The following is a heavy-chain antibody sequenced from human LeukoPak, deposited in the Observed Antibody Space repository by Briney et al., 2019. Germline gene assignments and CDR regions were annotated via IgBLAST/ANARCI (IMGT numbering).Heavy chain of an antibody. J-gene: IGHJ6*02. CDR1: GYTFTSYD. Sequence: ASVKVSCKASGYTFTSYDINWVRQATGQGLEWMGWMNPNSGNTGYAQKFQGRVTMTRYTSISTAYMELSSLRSEDTAVYYCARGVGYSSSWYDVYYYGMDVWGQGTTVTVSS. CDR3: ARGVGYSSSWYDVYYYGMDV. V-gene: IGHV1-8*01. CDR2: MNPNSGNT. D-gene: IGHD6-13*01.